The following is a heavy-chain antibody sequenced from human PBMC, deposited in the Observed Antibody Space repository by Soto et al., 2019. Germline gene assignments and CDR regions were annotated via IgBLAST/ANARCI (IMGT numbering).Heavy chain of an antibody. CDR3: GRGPSPREPAGGTPYYYAMDV. V-gene: IGHV1-8*02. D-gene: IGHD6-13*01. CDR1: GYDFTAYE. Sequence: GASVKVSCKASGYDFTAYEINWVRQASGQGLEWMGWMNPINGATGSARRFQGRVSMTRNTATGTAYLELTSLRSDDSAVYYCGRGPSPREPAGGTPYYYAMDVWGQGTTVTGSS. J-gene: IGHJ6*02. CDR2: MNPINGAT.